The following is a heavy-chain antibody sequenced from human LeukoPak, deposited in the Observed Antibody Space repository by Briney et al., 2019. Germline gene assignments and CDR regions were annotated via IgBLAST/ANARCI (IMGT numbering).Heavy chain of an antibody. CDR3: AREHYVSSGYYDY. CDR2: ISSYNGNT. Sequence: ASVKVSCKASGYTFTSYGISWVRQAPGQGLEWMGWISSYNGNTNFEQKLQGRVTMTKDTSTSTVYIELRSLRADDTAVYYCAREHYVSSGYYDYWGQGTLVTVSS. V-gene: IGHV1-18*01. CDR1: GYTFTSYG. D-gene: IGHD3-22*01. J-gene: IGHJ4*02.